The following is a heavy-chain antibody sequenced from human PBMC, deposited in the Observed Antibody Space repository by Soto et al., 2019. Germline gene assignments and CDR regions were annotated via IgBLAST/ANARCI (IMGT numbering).Heavy chain of an antibody. Sequence: PSETLSLTCTVSGGSISSYYWSWIRQPPGKGLEWIGYIYYSGSTNYNPSLKSRVTISVDTSKNQFSLKLSSVTAADTAVYYCARDSGSYYWYAFDIWGQGTMVTVSS. CDR2: IYYSGST. V-gene: IGHV4-59*01. J-gene: IGHJ3*02. CDR1: GGSISSYY. D-gene: IGHD1-26*01. CDR3: ARDSGSYYWYAFDI.